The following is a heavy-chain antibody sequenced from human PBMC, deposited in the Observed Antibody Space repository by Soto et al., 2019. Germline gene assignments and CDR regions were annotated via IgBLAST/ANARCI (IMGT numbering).Heavy chain of an antibody. D-gene: IGHD2-15*01. CDR3: ARDLRGTDAFEI. J-gene: IGHJ3*02. V-gene: IGHV3-21*01. CDR2: ISSSSSYI. Sequence: PGGSLRLSCAASGFTFSSYSMNWVRQAPGKGLEWVSSISSSSSYIYYADSVKGRFTISRDNAKNSLYLQMNSLRAEDTAVYYCARDLRGTDAFEIWGQGTMVTVSS. CDR1: GFTFSSYS.